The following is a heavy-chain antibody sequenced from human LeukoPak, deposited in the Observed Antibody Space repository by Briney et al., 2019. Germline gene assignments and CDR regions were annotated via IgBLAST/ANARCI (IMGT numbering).Heavy chain of an antibody. CDR2: INPNSGGT. CDR1: GYTFTGYY. J-gene: IGHJ4*02. D-gene: IGHD2-15*01. Sequence: SVKVSCKASGYTFTGYYMHCVRQAPGQGLEWMGWINPNSGGTNNAQKFPGRVTMTRDTSITTADLELSRLRSDAPAVSYCAGFEVQLITVVAASQDYWGQGTLVTVSS. CDR3: AGFEVQLITVVAASQDY. V-gene: IGHV1-2*02.